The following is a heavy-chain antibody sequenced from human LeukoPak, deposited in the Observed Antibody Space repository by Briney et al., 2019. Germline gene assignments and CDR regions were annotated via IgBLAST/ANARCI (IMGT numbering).Heavy chain of an antibody. J-gene: IGHJ6*03. D-gene: IGHD3-9*01. Sequence: ASVKVSCKASGYTFINYYMHWVRQAPGQGLELMGIINPSGGSTTYAQTFQGRVTMTRDTSTSTVYMELSSLRSEDTAVYYCARDEQLVYPYKNDILTIPGYYFMDVWGKGTTVTVSS. CDR3: ARDEQLVYPYKNDILTIPGYYFMDV. CDR2: INPSGGST. CDR1: GYTFINYY. V-gene: IGHV1-46*01.